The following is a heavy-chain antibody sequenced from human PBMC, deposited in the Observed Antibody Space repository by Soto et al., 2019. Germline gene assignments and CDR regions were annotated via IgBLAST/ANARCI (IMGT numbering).Heavy chain of an antibody. V-gene: IGHV4-39*01. J-gene: IGHJ4*02. CDR1: GGSISSSSNY. Sequence: SETLSLTCAVSGGSISSSSNYWGWIRQPPGKGLEWIGSIYFNGSPYYSPSLKSRVTISEDTSKNQFALQLSSVTAAVTSVYYCARHYAVVLYYFDYRGQGTLVTVSS. D-gene: IGHD2-15*01. CDR2: IYFNGSP. CDR3: ARHYAVVLYYFDY.